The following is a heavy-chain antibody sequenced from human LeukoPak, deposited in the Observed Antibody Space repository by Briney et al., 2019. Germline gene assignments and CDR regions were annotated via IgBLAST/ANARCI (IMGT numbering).Heavy chain of an antibody. CDR2: IDPSDSYT. D-gene: IGHD2-15*01. CDR3: ASDRSSKWYFDY. J-gene: IGHJ4*02. V-gene: IGHV5-10-1*01. Sequence: GESLRISCKGSGYIFTSYWITWVRQMPGKGLEWMGRIDPSDSYTNYSPSFQGHVTISVDKSISTAYLQWSSLKASDTAMYYCASDRSSKWYFDYWGPGTLVTVSS. CDR1: GYIFTSYW.